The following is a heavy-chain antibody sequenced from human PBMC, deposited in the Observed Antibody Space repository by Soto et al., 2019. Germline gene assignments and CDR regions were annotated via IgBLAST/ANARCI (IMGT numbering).Heavy chain of an antibody. CDR1: GFTFGNYG. J-gene: IGHJ5*01. Sequence: SLRLSCAAPGFTFGNYGMHWVRQAPGKGLEWVALIWYDGTNQNYADSVKGRFTISRDNSKNTLYLQMNTLRAEDAAVYYCVRDGLTGTSLVLDSWGQGTLVTVSS. CDR2: IWYDGTNQ. D-gene: IGHD1-20*01. CDR3: VRDGLTGTSLVLDS. V-gene: IGHV3-33*01.